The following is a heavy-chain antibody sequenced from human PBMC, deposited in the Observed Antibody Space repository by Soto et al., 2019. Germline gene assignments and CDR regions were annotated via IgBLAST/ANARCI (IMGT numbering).Heavy chain of an antibody. CDR1: GFSFSDYG. D-gene: IGHD1-26*01. CDR2: ISHGGIRK. V-gene: IGHV3-30*18. CDR3: VKYWVGGSNRCQLDY. Sequence: QVQLVESGGGVVQPGRSLRLSCAAAGFSFSDYGMHWVRQGPGKGLAWVAAISHGGIRKHYADSVKGRFTISRDNSKKTVYLHLSSLRREDTAKYYCVKYWVGGSNRCQLDYWGQGTVVTVSS. J-gene: IGHJ4*02.